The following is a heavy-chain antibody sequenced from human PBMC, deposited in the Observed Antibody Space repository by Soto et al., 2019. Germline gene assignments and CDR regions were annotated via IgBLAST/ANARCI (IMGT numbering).Heavy chain of an antibody. V-gene: IGHV3-23*01. CDR1: GFTFSRYA. Sequence: PGGSLRLSCAASGFTFSRYAMSWVRQAPGKGLEWVSAISGSGGSTYYADSVKGRFTISRDNSKNTLYLQMNSLRAEDTAVYYCAKGPATHYYYYYGMDVWGQGTTVTVSS. CDR3: AKGPATHYYYYYGMDV. D-gene: IGHD1-1*01. J-gene: IGHJ6*02. CDR2: ISGSGGST.